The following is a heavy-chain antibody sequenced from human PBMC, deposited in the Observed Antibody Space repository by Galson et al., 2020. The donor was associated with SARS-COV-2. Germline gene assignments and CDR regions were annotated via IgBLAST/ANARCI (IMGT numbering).Heavy chain of an antibody. CDR1: GFIFSGIYG. J-gene: IGHJ4*02. V-gene: IGHV1-18*01. Sequence: ASVKVSCKASGFIFSGIYGFNWVRQAPGQGLEWMGWIAGYSGNTNYAQNFQGRVTMTTDTSKTTAYMELRSLRSDDTAIYYCVRHGAGDDYWGQGTLVTVSS. CDR2: IAGYSGNT. CDR3: VRHGAGDDY. D-gene: IGHD1-26*01.